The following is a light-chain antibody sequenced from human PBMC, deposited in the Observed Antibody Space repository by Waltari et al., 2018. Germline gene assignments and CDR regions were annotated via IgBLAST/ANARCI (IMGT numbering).Light chain of an antibody. Sequence: QSVLTQPPSASGTPGQRVTISCSGSNSNVGGSSLNWYQQLPGTAPKLLIYNGVHRPSGFPDRFSGSKSATSASLAISDLQSEDEADYYCAAWDDRLKGWVFGGGTKVTVL. J-gene: IGLJ3*02. V-gene: IGLV1-44*01. CDR1: NSNVGGSS. CDR2: NGV. CDR3: AAWDDRLKGWV.